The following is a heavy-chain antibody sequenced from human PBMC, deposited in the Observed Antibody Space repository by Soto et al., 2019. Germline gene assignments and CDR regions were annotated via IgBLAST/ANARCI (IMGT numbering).Heavy chain of an antibody. Sequence: QVHLVQSGAEVKKPGSSVKVSCKASGGTFNNYAISWVRQAPGQGLEWMGGIIPIIGTADYAHKFQGRLAISADESTGTTVMELSSLRSEDTDLYYCARGGVDVVATSAFDYWGQGTLVTVSS. CDR1: GGTFNNYA. J-gene: IGHJ4*02. D-gene: IGHD5-12*01. V-gene: IGHV1-69*01. CDR2: IIPIIGTA. CDR3: ARGGVDVVATSAFDY.